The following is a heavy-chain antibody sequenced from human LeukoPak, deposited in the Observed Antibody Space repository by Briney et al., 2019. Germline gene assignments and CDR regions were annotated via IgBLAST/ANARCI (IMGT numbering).Heavy chain of an antibody. CDR1: GFTFSSYE. Sequence: GGSLRLSCAASGFTFSSYEMNWVRQAAGQGLEWVAYISSTGNTVHYAGSVKGRFTISRDNAKNSLYLQMNRLRAEDTAVYYCTKETPQMDVWGKGTTVIVSS. V-gene: IGHV3-48*03. J-gene: IGHJ6*04. D-gene: IGHD2-15*01. CDR3: TKETPQMDV. CDR2: ISSTGNTV.